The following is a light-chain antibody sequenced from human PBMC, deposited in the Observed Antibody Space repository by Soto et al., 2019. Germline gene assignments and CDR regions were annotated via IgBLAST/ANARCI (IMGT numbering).Light chain of an antibody. J-gene: IGLJ1*01. CDR2: DVS. CDR1: SSDVGAYIY. V-gene: IGLV2-14*03. Sequence: QSALTQPASVSGSPGQSIAISCTGTSSDVGAYIYVSWYQHHPGKAPKLILYDVSARPSGVSDRFSGSKSGNTASLTISGLQPEDEADYYCSSYTISSTEVFGTGTKVTV. CDR3: SSYTISSTEV.